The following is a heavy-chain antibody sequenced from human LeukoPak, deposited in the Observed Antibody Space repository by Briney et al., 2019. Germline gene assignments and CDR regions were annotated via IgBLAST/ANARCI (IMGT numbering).Heavy chain of an antibody. CDR1: GFPFSPYA. D-gene: IGHD6-19*01. V-gene: IGHV3-23*01. CDR2: ICGSGGST. Sequence: SLRLSCAASGFPFSPYAMSWVRQAPGKGLEGVSAICGSGGSTYYADSVKGRFTISRDNSKNTLYLQMNSLRAEDTAVYYCARKYSSGWYVYYFDYWGQGTLVTVSS. CDR3: ARKYSSGWYVYYFDY. J-gene: IGHJ4*02.